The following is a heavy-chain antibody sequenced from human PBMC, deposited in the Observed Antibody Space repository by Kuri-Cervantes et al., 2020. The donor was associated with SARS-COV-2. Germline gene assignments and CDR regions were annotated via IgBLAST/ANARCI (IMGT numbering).Heavy chain of an antibody. CDR2: ISGSSGGT. CDR3: ARERGVIPAGLGWFDP. J-gene: IGHJ5*02. V-gene: IGHV3-23*01. CDR1: GFTFSDYA. Sequence: GESLKISCAASGFTFSDYAMSWVRQAPGKGLEWVSAISGSSGGTYTDYRDSVKGRFTISRDYSKNTLYLEMNNLRADDTAVYYCARERGVIPAGLGWFDPWGQGTLVTVSS. D-gene: IGHD2-2*01.